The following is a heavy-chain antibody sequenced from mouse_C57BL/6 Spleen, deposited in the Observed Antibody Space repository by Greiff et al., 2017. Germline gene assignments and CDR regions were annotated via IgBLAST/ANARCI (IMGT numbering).Heavy chain of an antibody. V-gene: IGHV10-3*01. CDR2: RRSKSSNYAT. J-gene: IGHJ4*01. CDR3: VRFYDDAMDY. D-gene: IGHD2-12*01. Sequence: EVMLVESGGGLVQPKGSLKLSCAASGFTFNTYAMHWVRQAPGKGLEWVARRRSKSSNYATYYADSVKDRFTISRDDSQSMLYLQMNNLKTEDTAMYYGVRFYDDAMDYWGQGTSVTVSS. CDR1: GFTFNTYA.